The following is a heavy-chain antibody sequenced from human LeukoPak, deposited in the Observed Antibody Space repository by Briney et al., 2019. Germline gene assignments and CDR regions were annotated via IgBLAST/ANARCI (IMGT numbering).Heavy chain of an antibody. Sequence: GGSLRLSCAASGFTFTDYYMSWIRQAPGKGLEWVSYITNSGTTIYYADSVKGRFTISRDNAKNSLYLQMNSLRAEDTAVYYCARYEPLLRYFQHWGQGTLVTVSS. CDR3: ARYEPLLRYFQH. CDR2: ITNSGTTI. J-gene: IGHJ1*01. D-gene: IGHD3-16*01. V-gene: IGHV3-11*01. CDR1: GFTFTDYY.